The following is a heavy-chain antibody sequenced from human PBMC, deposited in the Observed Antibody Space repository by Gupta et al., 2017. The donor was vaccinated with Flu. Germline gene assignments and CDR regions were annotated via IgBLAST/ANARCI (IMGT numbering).Heavy chain of an antibody. CDR3: VREDCDSIVRCSQSLDI. CDR2: INANSGDS. J-gene: IGHJ3*02. D-gene: IGHD3-22*01. Sequence: GQGLEWMGWINANSGDSNCAQNVQGRVTLTRDTSISTMYMELSGLRYDDTALYYCVREDCDSIVRCSQSLDIWGEGTVVTVSS. V-gene: IGHV1-2*02.